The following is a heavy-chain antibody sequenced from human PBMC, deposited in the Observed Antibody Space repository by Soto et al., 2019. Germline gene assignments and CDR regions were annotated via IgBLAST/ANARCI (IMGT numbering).Heavy chain of an antibody. Sequence: SGGSLRLSCAASGFTFSSYWMHWVRQAPGKGLVWVSRINSDGSSTSYADSVKGRFTISRDNAKNTLYLQMNSLRAEDTAVYYWARGLKGYYGGAVWGKGTTVPVS. CDR1: GFTFSSYW. V-gene: IGHV3-74*01. D-gene: IGHD3-16*01. CDR3: ARGLKGYYGGAV. CDR2: INSDGSST. J-gene: IGHJ6*04.